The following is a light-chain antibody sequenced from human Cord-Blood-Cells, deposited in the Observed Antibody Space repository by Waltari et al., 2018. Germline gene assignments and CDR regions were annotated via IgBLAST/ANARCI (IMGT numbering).Light chain of an antibody. CDR2: DVS. CDR3: SSYTSSSTYV. V-gene: IGLV2-14*01. J-gene: IGLJ1*01. CDR1: SSYLGCYND. Sequence: QSALTQPASVSGSPDQSLTISCTGTSSYLGCYNDVSCYQQHPGKAPKLMIYDVSNRPSGVSNRFSGSKSGNTASLTISALQAEDEADYYCSSYTSSSTYVFGTGTKVTVL.